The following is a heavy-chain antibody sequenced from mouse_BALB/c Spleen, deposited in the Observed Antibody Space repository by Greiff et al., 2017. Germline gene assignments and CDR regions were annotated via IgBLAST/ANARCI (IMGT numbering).Heavy chain of an antibody. V-gene: IGHV1-80*01. Sequence: QVHVKQSGAELVRPGSSVKISCKASGYAFSSYWMNWVKQRPGQGLEWIGQIYPGDGDTNYNGKFKGKATLTADKSSSTAYMQLSSLTSEDSAVYFCARCGYYDYYAMDYWGQGTSVTVSS. CDR2: IYPGDGDT. D-gene: IGHD2-3*01. CDR3: ARCGYYDYYAMDY. J-gene: IGHJ4*01. CDR1: GYAFSSYW.